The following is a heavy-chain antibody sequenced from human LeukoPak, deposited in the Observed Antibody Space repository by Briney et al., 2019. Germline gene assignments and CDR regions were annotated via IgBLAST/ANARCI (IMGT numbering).Heavy chain of an antibody. CDR2: IIPILGIA. CDR1: GGTFSSYA. Sequence: GASVKVSCKASGGTFSSYAISWVRQAPGQGLEWMGRIIPILGIANYAQKFQDRVTITADKSTSTAYMELSSLRSEDTAVYYCAREWYDYVWGSYRRMFDYWGQGTLVTVSS. D-gene: IGHD3-16*02. CDR3: AREWYDYVWGSYRRMFDY. J-gene: IGHJ4*02. V-gene: IGHV1-69*04.